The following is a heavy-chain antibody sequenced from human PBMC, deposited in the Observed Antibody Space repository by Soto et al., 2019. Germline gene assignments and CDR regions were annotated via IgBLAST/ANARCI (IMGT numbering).Heavy chain of an antibody. D-gene: IGHD3-10*01. Sequence: GGSLRLSCAASGFNFSSYGMHCVRQAPGKGLEWLAVIWYDGSNKYYADSVKGRFTISRDNAKNTLYLEMITLRPDDTAVYYCANDIKCEDFTYGYFYYGMDVLGQGTTVTVCS. J-gene: IGHJ6*02. CDR2: IWYDGSNK. V-gene: IGHV3-30*02. CDR1: GFNFSSYG. CDR3: ANDIKCEDFTYGYFYYGMDV.